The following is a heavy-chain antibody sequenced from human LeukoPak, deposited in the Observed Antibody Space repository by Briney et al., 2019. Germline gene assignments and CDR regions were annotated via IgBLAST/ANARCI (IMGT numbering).Heavy chain of an antibody. J-gene: IGHJ5*02. CDR3: TAYDFWSGLFPRAP. Sequence: GGSLRLSCAASGFTFSNAWMSWVCQAPGKGLEWVGRIKSKTDGGTTDYAAPVKGRFTISRDDSKNTLYLQMNSLKTEDTAVYYCTAYDFWSGLFPRAPWGQGTLVTVSS. CDR1: GFTFSNAW. CDR2: IKSKTDGGTT. V-gene: IGHV3-15*01. D-gene: IGHD3-3*01.